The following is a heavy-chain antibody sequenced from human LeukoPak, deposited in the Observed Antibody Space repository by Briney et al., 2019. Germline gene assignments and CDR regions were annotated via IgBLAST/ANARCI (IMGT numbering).Heavy chain of an antibody. CDR1: GYTFTSYY. CDR2: INPSGGST. D-gene: IGHD2-2*01. V-gene: IGHV1-46*01. Sequence: ASVKVSCKASGYTFTSYYMHWVRQAPAQGLEWMGIINPSGGSTSYAQKFQGRVTMTRDTSTSTVYMELSSLRSEDTAVYYCARDGEFRYCSSTSCHAPYYYGSGSSAFDIWGQGTMVTVSS. J-gene: IGHJ3*02. CDR3: ARDGEFRYCSSTSCHAPYYYGSGSSAFDI.